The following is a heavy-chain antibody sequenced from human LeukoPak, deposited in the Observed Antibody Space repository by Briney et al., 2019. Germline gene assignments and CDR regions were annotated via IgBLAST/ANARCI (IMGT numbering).Heavy chain of an antibody. J-gene: IGHJ4*02. Sequence: GGSLRLSCAASGFTFSSYWMSWVRQAPGKGLEWVANIKQDGSEKYYVDSVKGRFTISRDNAKNSLYLQMNSLRAEDTAVYYCARGHRLRVGATYGFDYWGQGTLVTVSS. CDR2: IKQDGSEK. CDR3: ARGHRLRVGATYGFDY. V-gene: IGHV3-7*01. CDR1: GFTFSSYW. D-gene: IGHD1-26*01.